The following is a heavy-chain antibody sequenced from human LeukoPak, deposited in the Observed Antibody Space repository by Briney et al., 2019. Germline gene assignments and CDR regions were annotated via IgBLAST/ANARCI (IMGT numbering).Heavy chain of an antibody. D-gene: IGHD3/OR15-3a*01. CDR3: AKGQELDDGVFVY. V-gene: IGHV3-23*01. J-gene: IGHJ4*02. CDR2: IRGGGDST. CDR1: GFTFSSNA. Sequence: AGGSLRLSCTASGFTFSSNAMTWVRQAPGKGLEWVSTIRGGGDSTHYADSVKGRFTISRDSSKNTLYLQMNSLTAEDTAVYYCAKGQELDDGVFVYWGQGTLVTVSS.